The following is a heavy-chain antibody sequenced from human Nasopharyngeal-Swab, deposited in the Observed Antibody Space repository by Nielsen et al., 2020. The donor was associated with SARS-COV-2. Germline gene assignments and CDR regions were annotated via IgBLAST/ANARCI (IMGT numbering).Heavy chain of an antibody. D-gene: IGHD2-21*01. CDR2: ISYDGSNK. Sequence: VRQAPGKGLEWVAVISYDGSNKYYADSVKGRFTISRDNSKNTLYLQMNSLRAEDTAVYYCAKDQSINWFDPWGQGTLVTV. J-gene: IGHJ5*02. V-gene: IGHV3-30*18. CDR3: AKDQSINWFDP.